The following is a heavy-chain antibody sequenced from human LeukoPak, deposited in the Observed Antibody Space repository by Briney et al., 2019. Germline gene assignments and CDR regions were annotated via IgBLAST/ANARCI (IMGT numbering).Heavy chain of an antibody. CDR2: IYPGDSDT. CDR3: ARRNVVATGGGPFDY. CDR1: GYRFTSYW. Sequence: GESLQISCQGSGYRFTSYWIGWVRQMPGKGLEGMGIIYPGDSDTRYSPSFQGQVTFSADKSISTAYLQLSSLKASDTAMYYCARRNVVATGGGPFDYWGQGTLVTVSS. D-gene: IGHD5-12*01. J-gene: IGHJ4*02. V-gene: IGHV5-51*01.